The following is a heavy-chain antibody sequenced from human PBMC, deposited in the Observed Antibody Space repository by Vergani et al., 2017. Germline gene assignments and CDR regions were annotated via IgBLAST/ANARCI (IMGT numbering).Heavy chain of an antibody. CDR3: AREGLMDTILGGVPAYYYYGMDV. Sequence: QVQLVQSGAEVKKPGSSVKVSCKASGGTFSSYAISWVRQAPGQGLEWMGRIIPILGIANYAQKFQGRVTITADKSTSTAYMELSSLRSDDTAVYYCAREGLMDTILGGVPAYYYYGMDVWGQGP. CDR2: IIPILGIA. V-gene: IGHV1-69*04. D-gene: IGHD5-24*01. J-gene: IGHJ6*02. CDR1: GGTFSSYA.